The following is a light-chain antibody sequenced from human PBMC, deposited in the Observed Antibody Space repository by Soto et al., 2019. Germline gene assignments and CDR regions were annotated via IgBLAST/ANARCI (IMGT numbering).Light chain of an antibody. Sequence: QSALTQPRSVSGSPGQSVTISCTGTSSDVGLYNYVSWYQQHPGKAPKLIIYDVSKRPSGVPDRFSGSKSGNTASLTISGLQTEDEAEYFCPSYAGSYTPYVFGTGTKLTVL. CDR1: SSDVGLYNY. V-gene: IGLV2-11*01. CDR2: DVS. CDR3: PSYAGSYTPYV. J-gene: IGLJ1*01.